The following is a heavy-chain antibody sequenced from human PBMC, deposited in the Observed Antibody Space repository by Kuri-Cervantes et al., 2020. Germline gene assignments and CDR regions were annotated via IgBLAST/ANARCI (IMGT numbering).Heavy chain of an antibody. Sequence: SETLSLTCTVSGGSISSYYWSWIRQPPGKGLEWIGYIYYSGSTNYDPSLKSRVTISVDTSKNQFSLKLSSVTAADTAVYSCARGTDTDYWGQGTLVTVSS. CDR3: ARGTDTDY. CDR2: IYYSGST. CDR1: GGSISSYY. J-gene: IGHJ4*02. V-gene: IGHV4-59*01. D-gene: IGHD4-17*01.